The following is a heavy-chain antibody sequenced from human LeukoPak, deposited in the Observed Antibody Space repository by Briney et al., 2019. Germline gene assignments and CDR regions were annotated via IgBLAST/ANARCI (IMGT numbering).Heavy chain of an antibody. Sequence: PGGSLRLSCAASGFILSSYWMHWVRHAPAKGLAWVSRINTDGSSTSYADSVKGRFTISRDNAKNTLYLQMNSLRAEDTAVYYCAELGITMIGGVWGKGTTVTISS. CDR2: INTDGSST. J-gene: IGHJ6*04. CDR1: GFILSSYW. CDR3: AELGITMIGGV. D-gene: IGHD3-10*02. V-gene: IGHV3-74*01.